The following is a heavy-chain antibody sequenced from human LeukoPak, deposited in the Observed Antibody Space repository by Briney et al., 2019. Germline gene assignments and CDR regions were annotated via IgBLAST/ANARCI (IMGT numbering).Heavy chain of an antibody. CDR1: GFTFSRYS. V-gene: IGHV3-21*01. CDR3: ARAYYGSGSYYYDY. J-gene: IGHJ4*02. Sequence: PGGALELSCGGSGFTFSRYSMNRGRPAPGKGREGGSSISSSSSYIYYADSVKGRFTISRDNAKNSLYLQMSSLRAEDTAVYYCARAYYGSGSYYYDYWGQGTLVTVSS. CDR2: ISSSSSYI. D-gene: IGHD3-10*01.